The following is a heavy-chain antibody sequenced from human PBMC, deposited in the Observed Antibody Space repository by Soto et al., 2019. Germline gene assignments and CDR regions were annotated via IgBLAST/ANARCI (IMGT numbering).Heavy chain of an antibody. D-gene: IGHD3-10*01. CDR1: GFTFSDFA. V-gene: IGHV3-23*01. CDR2: LDGAGGST. J-gene: IGHJ6*02. CDR3: AAPRDEYGSAVSWFTYGMDI. Sequence: GGSLRLSCLASGFTFSDFAMTWVRHVPGRGLEWVASLDGAGGSTYYAESVRGRFSISRDNSQNTLFLQMKRLRVDDTAIYYCAAPRDEYGSAVSWFTYGMDIWGQGTTVTVSS.